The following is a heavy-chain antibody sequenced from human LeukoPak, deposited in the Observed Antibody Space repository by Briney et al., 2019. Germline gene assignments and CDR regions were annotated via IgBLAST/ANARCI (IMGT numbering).Heavy chain of an antibody. Sequence: GGSLRLFCATSGFSFTDYPMNWVRQAPGKGLEWISTIRTTAEGAKYAYYADSVKGRVTISRDDGKNTLYLHMNSLRDDDTAVYYCATDQRYAFDYWGQGILVTVSS. J-gene: IGHJ4*02. CDR1: GFSFTDYP. D-gene: IGHD3-9*01. CDR3: ATDQRYAFDY. CDR2: IRTTAEGAKYA. V-gene: IGHV3-48*02.